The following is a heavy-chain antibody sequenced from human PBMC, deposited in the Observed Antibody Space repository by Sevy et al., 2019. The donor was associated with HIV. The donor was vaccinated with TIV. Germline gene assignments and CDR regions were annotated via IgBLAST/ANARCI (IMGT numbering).Heavy chain of an antibody. CDR3: ASGELGLNYFDY. D-gene: IGHD7-27*01. Sequence: ASVKVSCKASGGTFSSYAISWVRQAPGQGLEWMGGIIPIFGTANYAEKFQGRVTITADKSTSTPYMELSSLRSEDTAVYYCASGELGLNYFDYWGQGTLVTVSS. CDR2: IIPIFGTA. CDR1: GGTFSSYA. V-gene: IGHV1-69*06. J-gene: IGHJ4*02.